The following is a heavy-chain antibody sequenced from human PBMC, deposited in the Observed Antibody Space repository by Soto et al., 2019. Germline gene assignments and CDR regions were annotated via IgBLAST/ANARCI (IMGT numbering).Heavy chain of an antibody. CDR3: ARGGSYYAH. J-gene: IGHJ4*02. CDR2: INSVSGGT. CDR1: GSTHTIYF. Sequence: QVQLVQSGAEVKQPGASVRVSCKASGSTHTIYFIHWLRQAPGQGLEWMGWINSVSGGTNYAHKFQGRVTITRDTSTTTAFMDLSGLRSDDTAVYYCARGGSYYAHWGQGTLVSVSS. D-gene: IGHD1-26*01. V-gene: IGHV1-2*02.